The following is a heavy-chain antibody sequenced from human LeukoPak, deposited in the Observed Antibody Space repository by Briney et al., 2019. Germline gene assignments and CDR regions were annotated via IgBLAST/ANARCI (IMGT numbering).Heavy chain of an antibody. Sequence: VASVKVSCKASGYTFTSYYIHWVRQAPGQGLEWMGIINPTSSNTIYAQKFQGRVTMTRDTSTSTVYVQLSSLESEDTAVYYCARDPGLTSSYYYMDVWGKGTTVTVSS. J-gene: IGHJ6*03. V-gene: IGHV1-46*01. D-gene: IGHD1-14*01. CDR1: GYTFTSYY. CDR2: INPTSSNT. CDR3: ARDPGLTSSYYYMDV.